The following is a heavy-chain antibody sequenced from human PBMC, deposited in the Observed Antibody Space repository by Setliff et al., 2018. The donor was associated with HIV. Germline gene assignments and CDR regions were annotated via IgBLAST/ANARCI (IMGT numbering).Heavy chain of an antibody. CDR3: AKGGYGGAYYVAGY. V-gene: IGHV5-51*01. D-gene: IGHD5-18*01. CDR1: GYSFTSYW. CDR2: IYPGDSDT. Sequence: GESLKISCHLSGYSFTSYWIGWVRQMPGKGLEWMGIIYPGDSDTRYSPSFQGRFTIARDDTKNTVSLQVTNLEPGDTAMYYCAKGGYGGAYYVAGYWGQGTKVTVSS. J-gene: IGHJ4*02.